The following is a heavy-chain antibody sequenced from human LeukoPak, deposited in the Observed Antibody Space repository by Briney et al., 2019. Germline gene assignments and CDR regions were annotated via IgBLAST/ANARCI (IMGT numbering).Heavy chain of an antibody. CDR3: ASIAAAGNWFDP. V-gene: IGHV1-69*06. Sequence: ASVKVSCKASGGTFSSYVISWVRQAPGQGLEWMGGIIPIFGTANYAQKFQGRVTITADKSTSTAYMELSSLRSEDTAVYYCASIAAAGNWFDPWGQGTLVTVSS. D-gene: IGHD6-13*01. J-gene: IGHJ5*02. CDR1: GGTFSSYV. CDR2: IIPIFGTA.